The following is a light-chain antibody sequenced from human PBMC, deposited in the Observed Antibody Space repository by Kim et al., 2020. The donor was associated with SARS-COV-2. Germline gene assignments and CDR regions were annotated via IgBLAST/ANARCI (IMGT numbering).Light chain of an antibody. J-gene: IGKJ1*01. Sequence: EIVMTQSLATLSVSPGERATLSCRASQGVSSNLAWYQQKPGQAPRLLIYGASTRATNIPARFSGSGSGTEFTLTISGLQSEDFAVYYCQQYDNWPRTFGQGTKVDI. CDR3: QQYDNWPRT. CDR2: GAS. V-gene: IGKV3-15*01. CDR1: QGVSSN.